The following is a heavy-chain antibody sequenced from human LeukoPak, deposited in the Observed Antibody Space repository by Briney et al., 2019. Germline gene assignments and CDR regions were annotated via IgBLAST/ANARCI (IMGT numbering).Heavy chain of an antibody. CDR1: GFTFSSYA. D-gene: IGHD6-13*01. Sequence: PGGSLRVSCAASGFTFSSYAMNWVRQAPGKGLQWVSALSGSGLSKYYADSVRGRFTISRDNSKNTLYLQMNSLRAEDTAIYYCAKGISPSGSWTFDYWGQGTLVTVSS. V-gene: IGHV3-23*01. CDR2: LSGSGLSK. J-gene: IGHJ4*02. CDR3: AKGISPSGSWTFDY.